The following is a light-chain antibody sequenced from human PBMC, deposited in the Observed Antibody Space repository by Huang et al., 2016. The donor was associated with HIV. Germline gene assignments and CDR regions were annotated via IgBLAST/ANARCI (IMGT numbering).Light chain of an antibody. CDR3: QQLNSYPPT. V-gene: IGKV1-9*01. J-gene: IGKJ1*01. Sequence: IQLTQSPSSLSASVGDRVTITCRASQGISSYLAWYQQKPGKAPQLLIYAASTLQSGVPSRFSGSGSGTDFTLTISSLQPEDFATYHCQQLNSYPPTFGQGTKVEIK. CDR1: QGISSY. CDR2: AAS.